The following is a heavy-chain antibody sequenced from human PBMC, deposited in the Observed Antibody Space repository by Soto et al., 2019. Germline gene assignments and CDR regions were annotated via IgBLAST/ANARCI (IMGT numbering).Heavy chain of an antibody. J-gene: IGHJ5*02. CDR1: GGTFSSYA. V-gene: IGHV1-69*13. CDR2: IIPIFGTA. Sequence: SVKVSCKASGGTFSSYAISWVRQAPGQGLEWMGGIIPIFGTANYAQKFQGRVTITADESTSTAYMELSSLRSEDTAVYYCARDEYSGSFRWFDPWGQGTLVTVSS. CDR3: ARDEYSGSFRWFDP. D-gene: IGHD1-26*01.